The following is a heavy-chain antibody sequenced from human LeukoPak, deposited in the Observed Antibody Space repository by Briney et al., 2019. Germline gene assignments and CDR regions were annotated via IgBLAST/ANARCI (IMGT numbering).Heavy chain of an antibody. CDR3: ARDRDGYESSFPFDY. V-gene: IGHV3-21*01. D-gene: IGHD5-24*01. Sequence: GGSLRLSCAASGFTFSSYSMNWVRQAPGKGLEWVSSISSSSSYIYYAASVKGRFTISRDNAKNSLYLQMNSLRAEDTAVYYCARDRDGYESSFPFDYWGQGTLVTVSS. J-gene: IGHJ4*02. CDR1: GFTFSSYS. CDR2: ISSSSSYI.